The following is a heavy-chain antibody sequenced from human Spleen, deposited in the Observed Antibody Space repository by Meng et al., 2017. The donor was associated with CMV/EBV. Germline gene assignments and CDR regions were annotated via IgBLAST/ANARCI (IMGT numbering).Heavy chain of an antibody. CDR1: GFTFSSYS. V-gene: IGHV3-48*04. D-gene: IGHD3-3*01. CDR3: ARFGSRADFWSGYYKYGMDV. J-gene: IGHJ6*02. CDR2: ISSSSSTI. Sequence: GESLKISCAASGFTFSSYSMNWVRQAPGKGLEWVSYISSSSSTIYYADSVKGRFTISRDNAKNSLYLQMNSLRAEDTAVYYCARFGSRADFWSGYYKYGMDVWGQGTTVTVSS.